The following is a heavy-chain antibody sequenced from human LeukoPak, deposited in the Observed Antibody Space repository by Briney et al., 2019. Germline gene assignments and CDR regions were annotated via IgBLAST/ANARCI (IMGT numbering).Heavy chain of an antibody. D-gene: IGHD3-10*01. Sequence: GGSLRLSCAASGFTFSDYYMSWIRQAPGKGLEWVSYISSSGSTIYYADSVKGRFTISRDNAKNSLYLQMNSLRAEDTAVYYCARSYYYGSGSYPNWFDPWGQGTLVTVSS. J-gene: IGHJ5*02. V-gene: IGHV3-11*04. CDR1: GFTFSDYY. CDR2: ISSSGSTI. CDR3: ARSYYYGSGSYPNWFDP.